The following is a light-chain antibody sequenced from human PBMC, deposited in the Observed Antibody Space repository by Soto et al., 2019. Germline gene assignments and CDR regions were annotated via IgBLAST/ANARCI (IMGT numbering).Light chain of an antibody. CDR2: EAS. J-gene: IGKJ5*01. CDR3: KQLNTLPFT. V-gene: IGKV1-9*01. CDR1: HDISTY. Sequence: DIQLTQSRSLLSASVGDRVTLTRRASHDISTYLAWYQQKPGKAPKLMIYEASTLQSGVPSRFSGSGSGTEFTLTISGLLPEDFATYHCKQLNTLPFTVGKGTRLEIK.